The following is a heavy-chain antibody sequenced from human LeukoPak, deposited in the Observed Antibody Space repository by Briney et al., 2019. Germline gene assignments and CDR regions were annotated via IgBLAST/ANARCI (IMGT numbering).Heavy chain of an antibody. J-gene: IGHJ4*02. CDR2: IRSDGSNK. Sequence: GGSLRLSCAASGFTFNIYGMHWVRQAPGKGLEWVAVIRSDGSNKYYADSVKGRFTISRDNSKNTLYLQMNSLRAEDTAVYYCARADSRVVTPSLFDYWGQGTLVTVSS. CDR3: ARADSRVVTPSLFDY. D-gene: IGHD4-23*01. V-gene: IGHV3-33*01. CDR1: GFTFNIYG.